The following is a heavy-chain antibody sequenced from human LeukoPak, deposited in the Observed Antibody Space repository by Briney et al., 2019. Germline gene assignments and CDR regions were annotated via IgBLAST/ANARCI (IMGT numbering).Heavy chain of an antibody. J-gene: IGHJ4*02. Sequence: PGGSLRLSCAASGFTFISYWMSWVRQAPGKGLEWVANIKQDGSEKYYVDSVKGRFTISRDNAKNSLYLQMNSLRAEDTAVYYCARDRLAGTVQYYFVYWGQGTLVTVSS. D-gene: IGHD6-13*01. CDR1: GFTFISYW. CDR3: ARDRLAGTVQYYFVY. CDR2: IKQDGSEK. V-gene: IGHV3-7*01.